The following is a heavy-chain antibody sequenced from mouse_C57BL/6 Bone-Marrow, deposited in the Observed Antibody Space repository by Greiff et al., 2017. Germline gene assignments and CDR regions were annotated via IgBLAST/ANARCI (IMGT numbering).Heavy chain of an antibody. J-gene: IGHJ4*01. V-gene: IGHV1-26*01. CDR3: ARRSLGY. CDR2: INPNNGGT. Sequence: VQLQQSGPELVKPGASVKISCKASGYTFTDYYMNWVKQSHGKSLEWIGDINPNNGGTSYKQKFKGKATLTVDKSSSTAYMQLRSLTSEDSAVYYCARRSLGYWGQGTLVTVSA. CDR1: GYTFTDYY.